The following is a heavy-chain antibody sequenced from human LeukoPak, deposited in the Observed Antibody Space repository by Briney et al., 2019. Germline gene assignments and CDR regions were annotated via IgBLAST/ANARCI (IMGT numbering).Heavy chain of an antibody. Sequence: PGGSLRLSCAASGXSFSSYAMYWVRQAPGKGLEWVAFISYDGSDKYYADSVKGRFTFSGDNSKNTVYLQMNSLRAEDTAVYYCARDYNYGLDYWGQGTLVTVSS. CDR2: ISYDGSDK. D-gene: IGHD5-18*01. CDR1: GXSFSSYA. J-gene: IGHJ4*02. CDR3: ARDYNYGLDY. V-gene: IGHV3-30-3*01.